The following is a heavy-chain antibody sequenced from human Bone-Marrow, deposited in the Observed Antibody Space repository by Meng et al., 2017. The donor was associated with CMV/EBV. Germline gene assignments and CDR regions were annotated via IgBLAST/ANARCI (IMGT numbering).Heavy chain of an antibody. CDR3: ARGDIVATVGLWFDP. D-gene: IGHD5-12*01. CDR1: GVSVGSSNYY. V-gene: IGHV4-39*07. CDR2: IYYSGST. Sequence: SETLSLTCAVSGVSVGSSNYYWGWIRQPPGKGLEWIGTIYYSGSTFYNPSLKSRVTMSGDTSKNQISLKLRSVTAADAAVYYCARGDIVATVGLWFDPWGQGTLVTVSS. J-gene: IGHJ5*02.